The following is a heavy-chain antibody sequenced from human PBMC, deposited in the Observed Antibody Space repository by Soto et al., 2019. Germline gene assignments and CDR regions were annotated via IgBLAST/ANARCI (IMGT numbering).Heavy chain of an antibody. CDR2: ISSSSSYI. Sequence: EVQLVESGGGLVKPGGSLRLSCAASGFTFSSYSMNWVRQAPGKGLEWVSSISSSSSYIYYADSVKGRFTISRDNAKNSLYLQMNSLRAEDTAVYYCARAIGLIAPAAPSDYWGQGTLVTVSS. D-gene: IGHD2-2*01. CDR3: ARAIGLIAPAAPSDY. CDR1: GFTFSSYS. V-gene: IGHV3-21*01. J-gene: IGHJ4*02.